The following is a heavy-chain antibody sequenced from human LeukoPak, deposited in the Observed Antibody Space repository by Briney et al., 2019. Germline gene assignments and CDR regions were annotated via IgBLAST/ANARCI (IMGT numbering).Heavy chain of an antibody. CDR1: GGSISSGGYY. D-gene: IGHD5-12*01. CDR3: ARDKSGYDGGFDY. J-gene: IGHJ4*02. Sequence: SETLSLTCTVSGGSISSGGYYWSWIRQPPGKGLEWIGYIYHSGSTYYNPSLKSRVTISVDRSKNQFSLKLSSVTAADTAVYYCARDKSGYDGGFDYWGQGTLVTVSS. V-gene: IGHV4-30-2*01. CDR2: IYHSGST.